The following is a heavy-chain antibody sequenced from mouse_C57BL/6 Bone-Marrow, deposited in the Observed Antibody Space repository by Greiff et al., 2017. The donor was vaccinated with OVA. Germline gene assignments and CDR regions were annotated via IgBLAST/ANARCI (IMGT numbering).Heavy chain of an antibody. CDR1: GYTFTSYW. CDR2: IYPGSGST. V-gene: IGHV1-55*01. Sequence: QVQLQQPGAELVKPGASVKMSCKASGYTFTSYWITWVKQRPGQGLEWIGDIYPGSGSTNYNEKFKGKATLTVDTSSSTAYMQLSSLTSEDSAVYYGARGDDGYYVEWFAYWGQGTLVTVSA. D-gene: IGHD2-3*01. CDR3: ARGDDGYYVEWFAY. J-gene: IGHJ3*01.